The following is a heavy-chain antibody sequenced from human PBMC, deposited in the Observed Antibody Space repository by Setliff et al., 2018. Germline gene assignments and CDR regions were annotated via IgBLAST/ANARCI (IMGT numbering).Heavy chain of an antibody. CDR2: ISSSSSYI. D-gene: IGHD3-3*01. CDR1: GFTFSSYS. V-gene: IGHV3-21*01. J-gene: IGHJ4*02. CDR3: ARLYRPESRYYFFDY. Sequence: PGGSLRLSCAASGFTFSSYSMNWVRQAPGKGLEWVSSISSSSSYIFYADSVKGRFTISRDNAKNSLYLQMNSLRAEDTAVYYCARLYRPESRYYFFDYWGQGTLVTVSS.